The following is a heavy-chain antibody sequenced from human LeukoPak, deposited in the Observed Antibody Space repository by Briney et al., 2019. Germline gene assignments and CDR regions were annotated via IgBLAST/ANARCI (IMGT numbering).Heavy chain of an antibody. Sequence: GGSLRLSCAASGFTFDDYGMSWVRQAPGKGLEWVSAMSGSGDDTYYADSVKGRFTISRDNSKNTLYLQMSSLRAEDTAIYHCAKEVLDYEIPYWYFDLWGLGTLVTVSS. CDR2: MSGSGDDT. CDR1: GFTFDDYG. J-gene: IGHJ2*01. CDR3: AKEVLDYEIPYWYFDL. V-gene: IGHV3-23*01. D-gene: IGHD4-17*01.